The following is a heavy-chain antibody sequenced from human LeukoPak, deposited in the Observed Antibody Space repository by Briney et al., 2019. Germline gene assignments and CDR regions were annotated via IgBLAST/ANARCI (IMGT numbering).Heavy chain of an antibody. Sequence: GGSLRLSCAASGFTFSSYSMNWVRQAPGKGLEWVSSISSSSSYIYYADSVKGRLTISRDNAKNSLYLQMNSLRAEDTAVYYCARDGWFGEFDYWGQGTLVTVSS. V-gene: IGHV3-21*01. CDR3: ARDGWFGEFDY. J-gene: IGHJ4*02. CDR1: GFTFSSYS. D-gene: IGHD3-10*01. CDR2: ISSSSSYI.